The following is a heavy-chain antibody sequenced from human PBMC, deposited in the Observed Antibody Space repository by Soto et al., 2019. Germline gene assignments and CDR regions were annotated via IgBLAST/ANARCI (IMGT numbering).Heavy chain of an antibody. J-gene: IGHJ3*01. CDR1: GFTFSSDG. V-gene: IGHV3-30*18. Sequence: QVQLVESGGGVVQPGRSLRLSCAASGFTFSSDGMHWVRQAPGKGLVWVAVISYDGSYQYYVDSVKGRFTIYRDNSKNTLYLQMNSLRAEDTAVYYCAKDEISKTIRGDAFNFWGQGTMVTVSS. CDR2: ISYDGSYQ. CDR3: AKDEISKTIRGDAFNF. D-gene: IGHD1-7*01.